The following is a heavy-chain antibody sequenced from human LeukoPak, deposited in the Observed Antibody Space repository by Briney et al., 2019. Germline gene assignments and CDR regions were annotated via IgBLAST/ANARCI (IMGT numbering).Heavy chain of an antibody. CDR2: IYYLGDT. V-gene: IGHV4-39*01. D-gene: IGHD1-1*01. J-gene: IGHJ6*03. CDR3: ARHRENDSQYFCFMDA. Sequence: SETLSLTCTLSGGSVTTASYYWGWLRQPPGKGLEWLGSIYYLGDTYYNPSLKSRVTMSVDMSKNQFSLKVTSVTAADTAVYFCARHRENDSQYFCFMDAWGKGTTVTVSS. CDR1: GGSVTTASYY.